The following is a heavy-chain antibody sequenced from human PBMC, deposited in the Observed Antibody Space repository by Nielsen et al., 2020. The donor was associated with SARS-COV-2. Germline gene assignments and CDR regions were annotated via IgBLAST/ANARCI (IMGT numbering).Heavy chain of an antibody. D-gene: IGHD6-6*01. CDR2: INAGNGNT. Sequence: ASVKVSCKASGYTFTSYAMHWVRQAPGRRLEWMGWINAGNGNTKYSQKFQGRVTITRDTSASTAYMELSSLRSEDTAVYYCARDGRYSSSPADYWGQGTLVTVSS. V-gene: IGHV1-3*01. CDR1: GYTFTSYA. J-gene: IGHJ4*02. CDR3: ARDGRYSSSPADY.